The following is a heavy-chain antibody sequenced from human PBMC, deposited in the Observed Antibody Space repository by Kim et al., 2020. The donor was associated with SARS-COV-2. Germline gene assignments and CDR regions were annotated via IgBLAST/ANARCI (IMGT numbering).Heavy chain of an antibody. Sequence: ASVKVSCKASGYTFTSYGISWVRHAPGQGLEWMGWISAYNGNTNYAQKLQGRVTMTTDTSTSTAYMELRSLRSDDTAVYYCAREHCSGGSCYPPENYWGQGTLVTVSS. D-gene: IGHD2-15*01. CDR3: AREHCSGGSCYPPENY. CDR1: GYTFTSYG. CDR2: ISAYNGNT. J-gene: IGHJ4*02. V-gene: IGHV1-18*01.